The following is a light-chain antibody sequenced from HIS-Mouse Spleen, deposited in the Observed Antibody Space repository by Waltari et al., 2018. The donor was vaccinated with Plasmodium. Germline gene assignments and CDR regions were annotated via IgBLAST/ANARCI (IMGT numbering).Light chain of an antibody. Sequence: EIVMTQSPATLSVSPGDRATLSCRASQSVSSNLAWYQQKPGQAPRLLIYGASTRATGIPARLIGSGSGTEFTITISSLQSEDFAVYYCQQYNNWSFTFGPGTKVDIK. CDR2: GAS. CDR3: QQYNNWSFT. V-gene: IGKV3-15*01. J-gene: IGKJ3*01. CDR1: QSVSSN.